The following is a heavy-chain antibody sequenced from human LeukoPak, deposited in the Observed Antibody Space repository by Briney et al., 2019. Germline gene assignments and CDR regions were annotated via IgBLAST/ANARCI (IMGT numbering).Heavy chain of an antibody. CDR3: ARNPHYYDSSDGDAFDI. Sequence: SETLSLTCTVSGGSVSSGSYYWSWTRQPAGKGLEWIGRIETSGSTNYNPSLKSRVTMSVDTSKNQFSLKLSSVTAADTAVYYCARNPHYYDSSDGDAFDIWGQGTMVTVSS. D-gene: IGHD3-22*01. J-gene: IGHJ3*02. CDR1: GGSVSSGSYY. V-gene: IGHV4-61*10. CDR2: IETSGST.